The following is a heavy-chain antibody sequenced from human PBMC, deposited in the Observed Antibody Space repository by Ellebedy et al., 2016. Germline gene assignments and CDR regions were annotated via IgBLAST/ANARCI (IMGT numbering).Heavy chain of an antibody. Sequence: GSLRLXXAVYGGSFSGYYWSWIRQPPGKGLEWIGSIYYSGSTYYNPSLKSRVTISVDTSKNQFSLKLSSVTAADTAVYYCAILIPSWIVDGWGQGTLVTVSS. CDR3: AILIPSWIVDG. D-gene: IGHD3-22*01. J-gene: IGHJ4*02. CDR1: GGSFSGYY. V-gene: IGHV4-34*01. CDR2: IYYSGST.